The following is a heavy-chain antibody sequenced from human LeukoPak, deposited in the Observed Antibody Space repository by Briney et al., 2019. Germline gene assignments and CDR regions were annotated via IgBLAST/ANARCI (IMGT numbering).Heavy chain of an antibody. CDR2: ISSSSSTI. D-gene: IGHD3-22*01. Sequence: SGGSLRLSCAASGFTFSTYSTNWVRQAPGKGLEWVSYISSSSSTIYYADSVKGRFTISRDNAKNSLYLQMNSLRAEDTAVYYCARGSTYYDSSGQVPFDYWGQGTLVTVSS. J-gene: IGHJ4*02. V-gene: IGHV3-48*01. CDR3: ARGSTYYDSSGQVPFDY. CDR1: GFTFSTYS.